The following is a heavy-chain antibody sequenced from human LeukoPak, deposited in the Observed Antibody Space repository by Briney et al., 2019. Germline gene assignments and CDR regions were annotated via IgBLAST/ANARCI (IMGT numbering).Heavy chain of an antibody. CDR2: ITTDGTTT. D-gene: IGHD6-19*01. J-gene: IGHJ3*02. CDR1: GFTFKTYA. Sequence: GGSLRLSXTASGFTFKTYAMHWIRQAQGRGLEYVSTITTDGTTTYHANSVKGRFTISRDNSKNTLYLQMGSLRVEDMALYYCARDAITSGWFDAYDMWGQGTMVTVSS. CDR3: ARDAITSGWFDAYDM. V-gene: IGHV3-64*01.